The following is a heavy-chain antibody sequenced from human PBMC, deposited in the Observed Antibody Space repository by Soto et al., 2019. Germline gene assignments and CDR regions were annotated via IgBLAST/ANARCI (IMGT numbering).Heavy chain of an antibody. V-gene: IGHV3-49*04. CDR2: VRSETYGGST. CDR1: GFVFGDYA. J-gene: IGHJ4*02. Sequence: SCSASGFVFGDYAVTWVRQAPGKGLEWVGVVRSETYGGSTEYAASVKGRFRISRDDSESIAYLQMTGLKTEDTAVYYCTRGRGTSGWYADYWGKGILVTVSS. D-gene: IGHD6-13*01. CDR3: TRGRGTSGWYADY.